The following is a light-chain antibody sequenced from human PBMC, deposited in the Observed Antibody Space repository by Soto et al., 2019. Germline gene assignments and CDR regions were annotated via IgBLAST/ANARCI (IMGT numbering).Light chain of an antibody. Sequence: IKLAQLPSTLLGVLGVRVTIIARPSQTISSWLAWYQQKPGKAPKLLIYKASTLKSGVPSRFSGSGSGTEFTLTISSLQPDDFATYYCQHYNSYSEAFGQGTKVDIK. CDR1: QTISSW. CDR2: KAS. J-gene: IGKJ1*01. V-gene: IGKV1-5*03. CDR3: QHYNSYSEA.